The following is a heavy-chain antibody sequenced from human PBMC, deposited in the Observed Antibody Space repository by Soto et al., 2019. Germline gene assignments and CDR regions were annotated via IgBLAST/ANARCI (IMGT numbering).Heavy chain of an antibody. D-gene: IGHD6-19*01. CDR2: INHSGST. CDR1: GGSFSGYY. CDR3: ARGAGSEGRAHFDY. V-gene: IGHV4-34*01. J-gene: IGHJ4*02. Sequence: ETLSLTCAVYGGSFSGYYWSWIRQPPGKGLEWIGEINHSGSTNYNPSLKSRVTISVDTSKNQFSLKLSSVTAADTAVYYCARGAGSEGRAHFDYWGQGTLVTVSS.